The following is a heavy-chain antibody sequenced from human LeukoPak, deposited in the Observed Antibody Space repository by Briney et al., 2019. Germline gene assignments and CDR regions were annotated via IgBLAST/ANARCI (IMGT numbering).Heavy chain of an antibody. CDR2: ISSSSSYI. CDR3: AGETYYYDSSGYYCYYFDY. D-gene: IGHD3-22*01. Sequence: GGSLRLSCAASGFTFSSYSMNWVRQAPGKGLEWVSSISSSSSYIHYADSLKGRFTVSRDNAKNSVYLQMNSLRAEDTAVYYCAGETYYYDSSGYYCYYFDYWGQGTLVTVSS. CDR1: GFTFSSYS. V-gene: IGHV3-21*01. J-gene: IGHJ4*02.